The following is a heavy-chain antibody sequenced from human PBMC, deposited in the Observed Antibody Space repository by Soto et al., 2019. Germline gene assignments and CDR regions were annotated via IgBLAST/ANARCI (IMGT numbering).Heavy chain of an antibody. CDR2: ISAYNGNT. D-gene: IGHD3-10*01. CDR1: GYTFTSYG. V-gene: IGHV1-18*04. Sequence: ASVKVSCKASGYTFTSYGISWVRQAPGQGLEWMGWISAYNGNTNYAQKLQGRVTMTTDTSTSTAYMELRSLRSDDTAVYYCARGDMVRGVTRSYYYGMDVWGQGTTVTVSS. CDR3: ARGDMVRGVTRSYYYGMDV. J-gene: IGHJ6*02.